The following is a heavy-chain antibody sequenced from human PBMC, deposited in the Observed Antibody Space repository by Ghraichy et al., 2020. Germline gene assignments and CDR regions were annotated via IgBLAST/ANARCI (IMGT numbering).Heavy chain of an antibody. J-gene: IGHJ5*02. Sequence: GGSLRLSCAGSGFTFRNDWMSWVRQAPGKGLEWVANIKPDGRETFYVGSVRGRFTISRDNAKNSLYLEMNNLRAEDTAIYYCARTNWFDPWGQGSLVTVSS. V-gene: IGHV3-7*01. CDR1: GFTFRNDW. CDR3: ARTNWFDP. CDR2: IKPDGRET.